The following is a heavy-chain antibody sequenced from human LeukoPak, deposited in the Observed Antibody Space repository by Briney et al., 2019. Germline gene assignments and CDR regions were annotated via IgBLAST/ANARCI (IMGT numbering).Heavy chain of an antibody. CDR3: ARHYSSSWYWFDP. D-gene: IGHD6-13*01. Sequence: ASVKVSCKASGYTFTSYGISWVRQAPGQGLEWMGWMNPNSGNTGYAQKFQGRVTMTRNTSISTAYMELSSLRSEDTAVYYCARHYSSSWYWFDPWGQGTLVTVSS. CDR2: MNPNSGNT. J-gene: IGHJ5*02. CDR1: GYTFTSYG. V-gene: IGHV1-8*02.